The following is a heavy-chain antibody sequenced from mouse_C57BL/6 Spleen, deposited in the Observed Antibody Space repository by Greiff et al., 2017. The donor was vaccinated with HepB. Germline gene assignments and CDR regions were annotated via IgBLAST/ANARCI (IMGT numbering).Heavy chain of an antibody. CDR3: ARSASYEYDHPSYAMDD. V-gene: IGHV1-9*01. Sequence: VQLQQSGAELMKPGASVKLSCKATGYTFTGYWIEWVKQRPGHGLEWIGEILPGSGSTNYNEKFKGKATFTADTSSNTAYMQLSSLTTEDSAIYYCARSASYEYDHPSYAMDDWGQGTSDTVSS. CDR1: GYTFTGYW. CDR2: ILPGSGST. D-gene: IGHD2-4*01. J-gene: IGHJ4*01.